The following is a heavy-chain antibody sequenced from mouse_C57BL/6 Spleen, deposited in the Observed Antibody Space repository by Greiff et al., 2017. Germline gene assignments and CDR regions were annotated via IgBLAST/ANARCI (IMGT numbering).Heavy chain of an antibody. CDR1: GYTFTSYW. J-gene: IGHJ4*01. Sequence: QVQLQQPGAGLVQPGASVKLSCTASGYTFTSYWMHWVKQRPGQGLEWIGMIRHNSGSTNYHENFKSKATLSVDKSSSTAYMQLSSLTSEDSAVYYCARRRLLYYAMDYWDQGTSVTVSS. CDR3: ARRRLLYYAMDY. D-gene: IGHD2-3*01. CDR2: IRHNSGST. V-gene: IGHV1-64*01.